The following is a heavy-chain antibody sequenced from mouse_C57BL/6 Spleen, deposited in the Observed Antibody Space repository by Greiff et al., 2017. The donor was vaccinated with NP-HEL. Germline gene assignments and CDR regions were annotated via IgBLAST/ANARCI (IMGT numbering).Heavy chain of an antibody. J-gene: IGHJ1*03. CDR3: ARDSLYYGSSYGWYFDV. Sequence: EVKVEESGGGLVKPGGSLKLSCAASGFTFSSYAMSWVRQTPEKRLEWVATISDGGSYTYYPDNVKGRFTISRDNAKNNLYLQMSHLKSEDTAMYYCARDSLYYGSSYGWYFDVWGTGTTVTVSS. V-gene: IGHV5-4*01. CDR2: ISDGGSYT. CDR1: GFTFSSYA. D-gene: IGHD1-1*01.